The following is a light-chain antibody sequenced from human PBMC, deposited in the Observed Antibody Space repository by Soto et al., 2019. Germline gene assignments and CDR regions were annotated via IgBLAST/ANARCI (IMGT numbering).Light chain of an antibody. Sequence: QSALTQPRSVSGSPGQSVTISCTGTSSDVGGYNYVSWYQQQPGKAPKLMIFDVIKRPSGVPDRFSGSKSDNTASLTISGLQAEDEADYYCCSYAGTYSLVFGGGTQLTVL. CDR1: SSDVGGYNY. V-gene: IGLV2-11*01. J-gene: IGLJ2*01. CDR3: CSYAGTYSLV. CDR2: DVI.